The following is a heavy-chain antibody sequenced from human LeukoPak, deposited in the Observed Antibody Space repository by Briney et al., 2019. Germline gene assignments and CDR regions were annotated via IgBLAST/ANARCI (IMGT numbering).Heavy chain of an antibody. CDR2: IKQDGSEK. CDR1: GFTFSSYW. D-gene: IGHD1-1*01. V-gene: IGHV3-7*04. CDR3: ARGEQLEHYYYYYMDV. J-gene: IGHJ6*03. Sequence: GGSLRLSCAASGFTFSSYWMSWVRQAPGKGLEWVANIKQDGSEKYYVDSVKGRFTISRDNAKNSLYLQMNSLRAEDTAVYYCARGEQLEHYYYYYMDVWGKGTTVTVSS.